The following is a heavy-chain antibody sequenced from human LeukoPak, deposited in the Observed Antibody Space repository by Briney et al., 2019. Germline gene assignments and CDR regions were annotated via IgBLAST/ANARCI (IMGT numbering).Heavy chain of an antibody. J-gene: IGHJ4*02. CDR3: ARVLYSWNDVVDY. CDR1: GFTFSGYW. D-gene: IGHD1-20*01. CDR2: ISSDGDTT. V-gene: IGHV3-74*01. Sequence: GGSLRLSCAASGFTFSGYWMHWVRQAPGKGLVWVSRISSDGDTTNYADSVKGRFTISRDNAKNTLYLQMNSLRAEDTAVYYCARVLYSWNDVVDYWGQGTLVTVSS.